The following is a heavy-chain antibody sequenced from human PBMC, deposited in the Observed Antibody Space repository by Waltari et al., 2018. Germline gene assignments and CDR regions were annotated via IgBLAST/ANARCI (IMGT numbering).Heavy chain of an antibody. CDR2: LSSSGAT. CDR3: ATYIGASLGTAAFDV. CDR1: GFSITSDRPY. J-gene: IGHJ3*01. D-gene: IGHD5-12*01. V-gene: IGHV4-39*01. Sequence: QLQLQESGPGLVKPSETLSLTCSVSGFSITSDRPYWGWIRQPPGQGLEWVATLSSSGATYSSPSLKSRVTISRDTSKNQVYLQLGSVTAADTAVYYCATYIGASLGTAAFDVWGQGTMVTVSS.